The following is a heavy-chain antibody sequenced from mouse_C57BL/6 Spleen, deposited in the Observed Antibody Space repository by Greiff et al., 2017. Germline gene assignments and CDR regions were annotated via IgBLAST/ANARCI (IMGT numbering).Heavy chain of an antibody. J-gene: IGHJ3*01. D-gene: IGHD1-1*01. CDR2: IGPSGSYS. CDR1: GYTFTTYW. Sequence: QVQLQQPGAELVMPGASVKLSRKASGYTFTTYWMHWVKQRPGQGLEWIGEIGPSGSYSDYNQKFKGKSTLTVDKSSSTAYMQLSSLTTEDSAVYYCARSERYGSSPFAYWGQGTLVTVSA. CDR3: ARSERYGSSPFAY. V-gene: IGHV1-69*01.